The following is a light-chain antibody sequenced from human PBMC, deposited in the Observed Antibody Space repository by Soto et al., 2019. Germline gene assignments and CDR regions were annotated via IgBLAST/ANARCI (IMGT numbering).Light chain of an antibody. CDR3: QQFYTTPLT. J-gene: IGKJ4*01. V-gene: IGKV4-1*01. Sequence: DIVMTQSPDSLAVPLGERATINCKSSQTVLYSPNNKNYLAWYQQKPGQPPKLLIYWASTRESGVPDRFSGRGSGTDFTLTISSLQAEDVAVYYCQQFYTTPLTFGGGTKVEIK. CDR1: QTVLYSPNNKNY. CDR2: WAS.